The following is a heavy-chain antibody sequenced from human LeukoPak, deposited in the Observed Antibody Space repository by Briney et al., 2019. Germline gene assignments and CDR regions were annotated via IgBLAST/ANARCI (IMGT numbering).Heavy chain of an antibody. V-gene: IGHV3-49*04. CDR1: GFTFGDYA. J-gene: IGHJ4*02. Sequence: PGRSLRLTCTASGFTFGDYAMNWVRQAPGKGLGWVGFIRSKAYGGTTEYAASVKRRFTISRDDSKSFAYLQMNSLKTEDTAVYYCTREGYDYVWGRYRHPPDYWGQGTLVTVSS. CDR2: IRSKAYGGTT. D-gene: IGHD3-16*02. CDR3: TREGYDYVWGRYRHPPDY.